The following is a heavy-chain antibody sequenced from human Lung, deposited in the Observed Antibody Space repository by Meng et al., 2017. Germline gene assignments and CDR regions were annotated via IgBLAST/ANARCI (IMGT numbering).Heavy chain of an antibody. CDR1: GYTFTSYA. CDR3: ARDGGRRFDY. V-gene: IGHV7-4-1*02. D-gene: IGHD1-26*01. J-gene: IGHJ4*02. CDR2: INTNPGKP. Sequence: QVQRVQAGSELTNPGASVTVSCKASGYTFTSYAMNWVRQAPGQGLEWMGWINTNPGKPAYAQAFTGRFVLSLDSSVTTAYLQISSLEADDTAIYYCARDGGRRFDYWGQGTLVTVSS.